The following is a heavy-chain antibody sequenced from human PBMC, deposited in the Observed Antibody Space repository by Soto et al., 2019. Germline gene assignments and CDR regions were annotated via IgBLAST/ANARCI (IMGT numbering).Heavy chain of an antibody. CDR3: ARMGQGYCSGGSCYSVALDAFDI. D-gene: IGHD2-15*01. Sequence: SETLSLTCAVYGGSFSGYYWSWIRQPPGKGLEWIGEINHSGSTNYNPSLKSRVTISVDTSKNQFSLKLSSVTAADTAVYYCARMGQGYCSGGSCYSVALDAFDIWGQGTMVTVSS. CDR1: GGSFSGYY. V-gene: IGHV4-34*01. J-gene: IGHJ3*02. CDR2: INHSGST.